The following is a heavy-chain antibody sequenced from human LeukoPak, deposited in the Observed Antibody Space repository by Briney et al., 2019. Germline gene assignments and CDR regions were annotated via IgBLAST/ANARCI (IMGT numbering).Heavy chain of an antibody. CDR2: IYSGGST. J-gene: IGHJ6*02. CDR3: ARDYPGYYYYGMDV. CDR1: GFTVSSNY. V-gene: IGHV3-53*01. Sequence: GGSLRLSCAASGFTVSSNYMSWVRQAPGKGLEWVSVIYSGGSTYYADSVKGRFTISRDNSKNTLYHQMNSLRAEDTAVYYCARDYPGYYYYGMDVWGQGTTVTVSS. D-gene: IGHD3-16*02.